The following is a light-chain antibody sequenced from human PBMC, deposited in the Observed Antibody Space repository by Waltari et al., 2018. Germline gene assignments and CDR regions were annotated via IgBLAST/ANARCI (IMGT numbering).Light chain of an antibody. CDR2: TND. CDR3: AAWDDALNGRV. J-gene: IGLJ3*02. Sequence: QSVLAQPPSASGTPGPGVTISCSGSSSNIGGNGVSWYQQLPGTAPKLLIHTNDQRPSGVPDRFSASKSGTSASLAISGLQSEDEAHYFCAAWDDALNGRVFGGGTKVTVL. V-gene: IGLV1-44*01. CDR1: SSNIGGNG.